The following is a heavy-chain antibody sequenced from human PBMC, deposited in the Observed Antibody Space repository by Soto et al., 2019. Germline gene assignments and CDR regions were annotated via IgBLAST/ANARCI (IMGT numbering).Heavy chain of an antibody. D-gene: IGHD3-3*01. Sequence: ASVKVSCKASGYTFTSYDINWVRQATGQGLEWMGWMNPNSGNTGYAQKFQGRVTMTRNTSISTAYMELSSLRSEDTAVYYCARGDFWSGYYYYGMDVWGQGTPVTVSS. V-gene: IGHV1-8*01. J-gene: IGHJ6*02. CDR3: ARGDFWSGYYYYGMDV. CDR1: GYTFTSYD. CDR2: MNPNSGNT.